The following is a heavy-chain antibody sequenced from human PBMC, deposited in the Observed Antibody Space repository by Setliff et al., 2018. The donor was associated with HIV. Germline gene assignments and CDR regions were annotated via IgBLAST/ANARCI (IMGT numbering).Heavy chain of an antibody. Sequence: SVKVSCKASGGTFSSYAISWVRQAPGQGLEWMGGIIPIFGTANYAQKFQGRVTITADESTSTAYMELSSLRSEDTAVYFCASRHYYDSSGYYSNWGQGTLVTVSS. CDR2: IIPIFGTA. V-gene: IGHV1-69*13. CDR3: ASRHYYDSSGYYSN. D-gene: IGHD3-22*01. J-gene: IGHJ4*02. CDR1: GGTFSSYA.